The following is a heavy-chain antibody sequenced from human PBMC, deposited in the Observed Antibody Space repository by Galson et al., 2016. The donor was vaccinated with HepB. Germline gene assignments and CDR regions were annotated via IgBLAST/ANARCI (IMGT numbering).Heavy chain of an antibody. J-gene: IGHJ4*02. CDR3: AMVRFSR. Sequence: SLRLSCAASGFTFSNAWMSWVRQAPGKGLEWVSSITNGGRDMYYADSVKGRFTLSRDDAKNSIDLQMNSLRPEDTALYYCAMVRFSRWGQGTLVSVSS. D-gene: IGHD3-10*01. V-gene: IGHV3-21*04. CDR1: GFTFSNAW. CDR2: ITNGGRDM.